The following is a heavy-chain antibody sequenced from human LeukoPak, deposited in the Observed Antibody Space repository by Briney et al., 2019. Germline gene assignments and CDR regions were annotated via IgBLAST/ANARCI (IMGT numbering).Heavy chain of an antibody. CDR1: GFTFSSYA. Sequence: GGSLRLSCAASGFTFSSYAMSWVRQAPGKGLEWVSSISYTGTYIYYADSVMGRFTISRDNAQNSLYLLMNSLRAEDTAIYYCVRDRGTYRPIDYWGQGTLVTVSS. CDR2: ISYTGTYI. CDR3: VRDRGTYRPIDY. J-gene: IGHJ4*02. D-gene: IGHD1-26*01. V-gene: IGHV3-21*04.